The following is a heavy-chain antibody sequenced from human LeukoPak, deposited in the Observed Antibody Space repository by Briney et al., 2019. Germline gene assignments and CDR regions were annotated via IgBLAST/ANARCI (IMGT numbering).Heavy chain of an antibody. Sequence: ASVKVSCKASGGTFSSYAISWVRQAPGQGLEWMGRIIPILGIANYAQKFQGRVTITADKSTSTAYMELSSLRSEDTAVYYCARDRGEQWLVRAHYYGMDVWGQGTTVTVSS. J-gene: IGHJ6*02. D-gene: IGHD6-19*01. V-gene: IGHV1-69*04. CDR1: GGTFSSYA. CDR2: IIPILGIA. CDR3: ARDRGEQWLVRAHYYGMDV.